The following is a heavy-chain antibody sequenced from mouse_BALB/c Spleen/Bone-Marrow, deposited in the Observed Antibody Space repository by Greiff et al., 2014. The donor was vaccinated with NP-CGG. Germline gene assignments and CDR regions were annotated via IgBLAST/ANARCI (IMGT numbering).Heavy chain of an antibody. CDR1: GYSFTSYW. Sequence: QVQLKESRAELVKPGASVKLSCKASGYSFTSYWMRWGKQRPGQGLEWIGEISPSNGRSNYNEKFKSKATLTVDKSSSTAYMQLSGLTSEDSAVYYCTRSELRRGGYALDYWGLGTSVTVSS. D-gene: IGHD2-12*01. CDR2: ISPSNGRS. J-gene: IGHJ4*01. CDR3: TRSELRRGGYALDY. V-gene: IGHV1S81*02.